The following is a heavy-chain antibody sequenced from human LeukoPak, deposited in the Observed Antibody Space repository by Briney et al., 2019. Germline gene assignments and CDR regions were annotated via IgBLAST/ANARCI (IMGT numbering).Heavy chain of an antibody. CDR2: ISSGGSPI. J-gene: IGHJ5*02. CDR1: GFTFSSHE. CDR3: ARGWFDP. Sequence: PGGSLRLSCAASGFTFSSHEMNWVRQAAGKGLEWVSYISSGGSPIYYADSVKGRFTISRDNAKNSLYLQMNSLRAEDTAVYYCARGWFDPWGQGTLVSVSP. V-gene: IGHV3-48*03.